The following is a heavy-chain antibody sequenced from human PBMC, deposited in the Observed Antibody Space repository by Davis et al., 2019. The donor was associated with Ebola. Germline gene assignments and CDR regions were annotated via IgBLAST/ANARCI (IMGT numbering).Heavy chain of an antibody. CDR3: ARVRVGSGWYFDY. J-gene: IGHJ4*02. D-gene: IGHD6-19*01. CDR1: GYSFASYS. CDR2: ISPYNGHT. Sequence: ASVKVSCKASGYSFASYSVTWVRRAPGQGLEWIGWISPYNGHTSYAQKFQGRVSMTTDTSTSTAYMELRSLRSDDTAVYYCARVRVGSGWYFDYWGQGTLVTVSS. V-gene: IGHV1-18*01.